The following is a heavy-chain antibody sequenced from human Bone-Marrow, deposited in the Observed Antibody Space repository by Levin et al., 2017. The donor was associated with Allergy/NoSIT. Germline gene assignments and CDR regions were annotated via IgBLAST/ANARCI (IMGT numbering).Heavy chain of an antibody. Sequence: PAASVKVSCAASGFTFSSYAMSWVRQAPGKGLEWVSSSGSGGSIYYADSVKGRFSISRDNSKNTLFLQMNGLRAEDTAVYYCAKFRGHPADKYYFDWWGQGTLVTVSS. D-gene: IGHD2-2*01. J-gene: IGHJ4*02. V-gene: IGHV3-23*01. CDR2: SSGSGGSI. CDR3: AKFRGHPADKYYFDW. CDR1: GFTFSSYA.